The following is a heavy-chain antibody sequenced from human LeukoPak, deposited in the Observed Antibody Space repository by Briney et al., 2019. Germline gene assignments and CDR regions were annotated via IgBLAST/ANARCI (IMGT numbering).Heavy chain of an antibody. Sequence: AASVKVSCKASGYTFTSYAMHWVRQAPGQRLEWMGWINAGNGNTKYSQKFQGRVTITRDTSASTAYMELSSLRSEDTAVYYCARAWIQLWSRGPFDYWGQGTLVTVSS. CDR1: GYTFTSYA. D-gene: IGHD5-18*01. V-gene: IGHV1-3*01. CDR2: INAGNGNT. CDR3: ARAWIQLWSRGPFDY. J-gene: IGHJ4*02.